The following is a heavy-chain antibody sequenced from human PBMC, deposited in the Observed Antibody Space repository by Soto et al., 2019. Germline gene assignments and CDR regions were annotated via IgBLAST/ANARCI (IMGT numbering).Heavy chain of an antibody. CDR2: ISGSGGST. V-gene: IGHV3-23*01. J-gene: IGHJ4*02. Sequence: GGSLRLSCAASGFTFSSYAMSWVRQAPGKGLEWVSAISGSGGSTYYADSVKGRFTISRDNSKNTLYLQMNSLRAEDTAVYYCAKGWSVLSVRGVSWGYWGQGTLVTVSS. CDR3: AKGWSVLSVRGVSWGY. CDR1: GFTFSSYA. D-gene: IGHD3-10*01.